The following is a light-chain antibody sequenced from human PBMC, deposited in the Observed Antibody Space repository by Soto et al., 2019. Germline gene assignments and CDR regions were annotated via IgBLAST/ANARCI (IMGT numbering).Light chain of an antibody. J-gene: IGKJ1*01. CDR1: QSVSSNY. Sequence: EIVMTQSPATLSVSPGERATLSCRASQSVSSNYLAWYQHKPGQAPRLVIYGASSRATGIPDRFSASGSGTDFTLTISRLEPEDFAVYYCQQYSSSPLTFGQGTKVDI. CDR3: QQYSSSPLT. V-gene: IGKV3-20*01. CDR2: GAS.